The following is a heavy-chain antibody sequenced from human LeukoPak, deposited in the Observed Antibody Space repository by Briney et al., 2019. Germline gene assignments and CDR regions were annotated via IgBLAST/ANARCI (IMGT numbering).Heavy chain of an antibody. CDR1: GFTFSSYS. V-gene: IGHV3-48*01. J-gene: IGHJ4*02. D-gene: IGHD5-24*01. CDR2: ISSSSSTI. Sequence: GGSLRLSCAASGFTFSSYSMNWVRQAPGKGLEWVSYISSSSSTIDYADSVRGRFTISRDNSKNTLYLQMNSLRAEDTAVYYCAKDPEILRDGYNHLDYWGQGTLVTVSS. CDR3: AKDPEILRDGYNHLDY.